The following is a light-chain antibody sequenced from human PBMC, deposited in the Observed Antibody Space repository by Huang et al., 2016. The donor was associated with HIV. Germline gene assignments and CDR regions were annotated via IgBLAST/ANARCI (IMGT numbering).Light chain of an antibody. CDR3: QQSYSTPTWT. V-gene: IGKV1-39*01. CDR2: SAS. CDR1: QSISSY. J-gene: IGKJ1*01. Sequence: DIQMTQSQSSLPATVGYRVTITCRASQSISSYLNWYQQKPGKAPKLRIYSASSLQSWVPSRFSGSGSGTDFTLTISSLQPEDFATYYCQQSYSTPTWTFGQGTKVEIK.